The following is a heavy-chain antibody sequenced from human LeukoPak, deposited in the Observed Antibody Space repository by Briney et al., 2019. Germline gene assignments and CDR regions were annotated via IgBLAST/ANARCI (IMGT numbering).Heavy chain of an antibody. Sequence: GESLKISCKGSGYSFTNYWIGWVRQMPGKGLEWMGIIYPGDSDTRYSPSFQGQVTMSADKSISTAYLQWSTLKASDTAIYYCTIRYSGSYNGYWGQGTLVTVSS. CDR2: IYPGDSDT. J-gene: IGHJ4*02. D-gene: IGHD1-26*01. CDR1: GYSFTNYW. CDR3: TIRYSGSYNGY. V-gene: IGHV5-51*01.